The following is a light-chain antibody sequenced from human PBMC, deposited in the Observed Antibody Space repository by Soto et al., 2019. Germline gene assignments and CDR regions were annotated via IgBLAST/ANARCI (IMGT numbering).Light chain of an antibody. V-gene: IGKV3-20*01. CDR3: QQSSFSPLT. Sequence: EVVLTQSPGTLSLSPGERATLSCRASQNVDNNYLAWFQQKPGQAPRLLIYEAAYRDTGVPDRFGGTGSGTDFTLPISTLEPEDFAVYYCQQSSFSPLTFGGGTRVEIK. CDR1: QNVDNNY. J-gene: IGKJ4*01. CDR2: EAA.